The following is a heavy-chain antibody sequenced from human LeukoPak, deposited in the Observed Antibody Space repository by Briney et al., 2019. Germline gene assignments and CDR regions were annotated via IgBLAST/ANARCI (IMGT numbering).Heavy chain of an antibody. CDR2: ISSSSSYI. D-gene: IGHD6-19*01. V-gene: IGHV3-21*01. CDR3: ARGGWIDAFDI. Sequence: GGSLRLSCAASGFTFSSYSMNWVRQAPGKRLEWVSSISSSSSYIYYADSVKGRFTISRDNAKNSLYLQMNSLRAEDTAVYYCARGGWIDAFDIWGQGTMVTVSS. CDR1: GFTFSSYS. J-gene: IGHJ3*02.